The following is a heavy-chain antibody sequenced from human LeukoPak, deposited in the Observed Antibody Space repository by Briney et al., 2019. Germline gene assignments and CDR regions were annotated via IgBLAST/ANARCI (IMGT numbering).Heavy chain of an antibody. CDR2: IKEDESEK. CDR1: GFTFSNSW. D-gene: IGHD3-10*01. Sequence: PGGSLRLSCAASGFTFSNSWMSWVRQAPGKGLEWVANIKEDESEKNYGDSVKGRFTVSRDNAKNSLYLQMNSLRAEDTAVYYCARGRDSGSFIIDYWGQGTLVTVSS. J-gene: IGHJ4*02. CDR3: ARGRDSGSFIIDY. V-gene: IGHV3-7*04.